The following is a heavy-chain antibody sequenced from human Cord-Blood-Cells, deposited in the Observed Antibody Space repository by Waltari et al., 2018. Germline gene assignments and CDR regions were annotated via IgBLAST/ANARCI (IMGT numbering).Heavy chain of an antibody. CDR1: GGSFSGYY. CDR2: INHSGST. J-gene: IGHJ3*02. Sequence: QVQLQQWGAGLLKPSETLSLTCAVYGGSFSGYYWSWIRQPPGKGLEWIGEINHSGSTNYNPSLKSRVTRSVDTSKNQFSLKLSSVTAADTAVYYCAIVRGYSSSNPHAFDIWGQGTMVTVSS. V-gene: IGHV4-34*01. D-gene: IGHD6-6*01. CDR3: AIVRGYSSSNPHAFDI.